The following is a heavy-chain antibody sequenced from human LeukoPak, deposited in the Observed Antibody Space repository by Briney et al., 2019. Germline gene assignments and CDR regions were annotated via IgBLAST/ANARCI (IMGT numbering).Heavy chain of an antibody. D-gene: IGHD3-22*01. Sequence: PGGSLRLSCAASGFTFSSYAMHWVRQAPGKGLEWVAVISYDGSNKYYADSVKGRFTISRDNSKNTLYLQMNSLRAEDTAVYYCAKINRGAYYDSSGPDYWGQGTLVTVSS. V-gene: IGHV3-30*04. CDR1: GFTFSSYA. J-gene: IGHJ4*02. CDR3: AKINRGAYYDSSGPDY. CDR2: ISYDGSNK.